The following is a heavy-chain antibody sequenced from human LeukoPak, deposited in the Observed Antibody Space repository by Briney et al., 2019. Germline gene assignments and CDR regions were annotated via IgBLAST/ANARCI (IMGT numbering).Heavy chain of an antibody. CDR2: IYYSGST. D-gene: IGHD3-22*01. J-gene: IGHJ4*02. Sequence: SETLSVTCTVSGGSISSSSYYWGWIRQPPGKGLEWIGSIYYSGSTYYNPSLKSRVTISVDTSKNQFSLKLSSVTAADTAVYYCARRGSYYDSPPFDYWGQGTLVTVSS. V-gene: IGHV4-39*01. CDR3: ARRGSYYDSPPFDY. CDR1: GGSISSSSYY.